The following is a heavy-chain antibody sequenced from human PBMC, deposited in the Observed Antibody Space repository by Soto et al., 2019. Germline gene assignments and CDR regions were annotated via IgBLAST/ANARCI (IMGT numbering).Heavy chain of an antibody. CDR2: ISGSGVST. V-gene: IGHV3-23*01. J-gene: IGHJ6*02. CDR3: AKDHRIWGRLVEYMDV. D-gene: IGHD3-10*01. CDR1: GFTFSSYA. Sequence: EVQLLESGGGLVQPGGSLRLSCAASGFTFSSYALGWVRQAPGRGLECVSAISGSGVSTFYADSVKGRFTISRDTSKNTLYLKMNTLTAEDTAVYYCAKDHRIWGRLVEYMDVWGQGTKVTVSS.